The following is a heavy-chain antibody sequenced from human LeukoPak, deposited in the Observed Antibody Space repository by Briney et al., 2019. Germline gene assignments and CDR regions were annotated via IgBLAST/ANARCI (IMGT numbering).Heavy chain of an antibody. D-gene: IGHD1-26*01. CDR3: ARYRSTTSVDY. Sequence: GGSLRLSCVASGFTYRSYGMHWVRQAPGKGLEWVAVIWYDGSNKYYADSVRGRFTISRDNSKNTLYMQMNSLRAEDTAVYYCARYRSTTSVDYWGQGTLVTVSS. V-gene: IGHV3-33*01. J-gene: IGHJ4*02. CDR1: GFTYRSYG. CDR2: IWYDGSNK.